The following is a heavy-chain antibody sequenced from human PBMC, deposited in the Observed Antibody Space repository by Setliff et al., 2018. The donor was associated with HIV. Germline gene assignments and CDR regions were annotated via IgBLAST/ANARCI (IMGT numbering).Heavy chain of an antibody. CDR1: GGSIDSTDYY. CDR3: ARRGLVLVPASIDWRLPPSPIDY. CDR2: IFYSGRT. Sequence: SETLSLTCTVSGGSIDSTDYYWGWIRQPPGKGLEWIGSIFYSGRTTYNPSLRSRVTISVDTSKNQFSLSLTSVTAADTAVYFCARRGLVLVPASIDWRLPPSPIDYWGQGALVTVSS. J-gene: IGHJ4*02. V-gene: IGHV4-39*07. D-gene: IGHD2-2*01.